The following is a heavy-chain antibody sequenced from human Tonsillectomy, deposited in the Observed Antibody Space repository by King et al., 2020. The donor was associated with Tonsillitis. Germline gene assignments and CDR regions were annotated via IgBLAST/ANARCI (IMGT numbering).Heavy chain of an antibody. CDR2: IYYSGST. Sequence: QVQLQESGPGLVKPSQTLSLNCTVSGGSISSVDYYWSWIRQPPGKGLEWIGHIYYSGSTYYNPSLKSRVTISLDTSKNQFSLKLSSVTAADTAVYYCARDKSYSSSGIFDSWGQGTLVTVSS. CDR1: GGSISSVDYY. CDR3: ARDKSYSSSGIFDS. J-gene: IGHJ4*02. V-gene: IGHV4-30-4*01. D-gene: IGHD6-6*01.